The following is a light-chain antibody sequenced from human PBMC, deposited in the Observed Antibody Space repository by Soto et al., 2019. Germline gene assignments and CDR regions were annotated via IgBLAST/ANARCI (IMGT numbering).Light chain of an antibody. CDR3: MQSTQLPPT. J-gene: IGKJ5*01. V-gene: IGKV4-1*01. Sequence: IVVTQSPDSLAVSLGERATINCRSSQSVLFSTNNLNYFAWYLQKPGQSPQLLIYEVSTRVSGVPDRFSGSGSGTDFTLEISRVETDDVGIYYCMQSTQLPPTFGQGTRLEI. CDR1: QSVLFSTNNLNY. CDR2: EVS.